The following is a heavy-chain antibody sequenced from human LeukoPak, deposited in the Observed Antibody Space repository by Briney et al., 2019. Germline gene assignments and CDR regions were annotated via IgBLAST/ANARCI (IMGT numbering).Heavy chain of an antibody. CDR2: INWNGGST. CDR3: ARDLYCTNGVCFPTDY. V-gene: IGHV3-20*04. J-gene: IGHJ4*02. CDR1: GFTFDDYG. D-gene: IGHD2-8*01. Sequence: PGGSLRLSCAASGFTFDDYGMSWVRQAPGKGLEWVSGINWNGGSTGYADSVKGRFTISGDNAKNSLYLQMNSLRAEDTALYYCARDLYCTNGVCFPTDYWGQGTLVTVSS.